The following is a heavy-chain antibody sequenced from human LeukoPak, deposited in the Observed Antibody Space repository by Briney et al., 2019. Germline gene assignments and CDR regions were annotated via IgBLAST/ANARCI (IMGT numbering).Heavy chain of an antibody. CDR2: IYYSGST. J-gene: IGHJ6*02. Sequence: SETLSLTCTVSGGFISHYYWSWIRQPPGTGLEWIGYIYYSGSTNYNPSLKSRVTISLATSKNQFSLKLSPVTAADTAVYYCARVSVVYGMDVWGRGTTVTVSS. CDR3: ARVSVVYGMDV. D-gene: IGHD5/OR15-5a*01. CDR1: GGFISHYY. V-gene: IGHV4-59*01.